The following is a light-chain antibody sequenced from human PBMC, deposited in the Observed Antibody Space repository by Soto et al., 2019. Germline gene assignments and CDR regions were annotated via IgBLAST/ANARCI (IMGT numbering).Light chain of an antibody. Sequence: DIQMTQSPSTLSASVGDRVTITCRASQSISSWLAWYQQKPGKAPKLLIYDASSLESRVPSRFSGSGSGTEFTLTSSSLQPDDFATYYCQQYNSYSGYTFGQGTKLEIK. CDR2: DAS. J-gene: IGKJ2*01. CDR3: QQYNSYSGYT. V-gene: IGKV1-5*01. CDR1: QSISSW.